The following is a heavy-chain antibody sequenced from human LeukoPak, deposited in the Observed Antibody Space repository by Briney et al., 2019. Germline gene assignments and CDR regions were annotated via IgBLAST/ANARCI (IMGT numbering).Heavy chain of an antibody. D-gene: IGHD4-23*01. Sequence: GGSLRLSCAASGFTFGSYSMNWVRQAPGKGLEWVSSISSSSSYIYYADSVKGRFTISRDNAKNSLYLQMNSLRAEDTAVYYCARDVDYGGNSVDYWGQGTLVTVSS. V-gene: IGHV3-21*01. J-gene: IGHJ4*02. CDR1: GFTFGSYS. CDR2: ISSSSSYI. CDR3: ARDVDYGGNSVDY.